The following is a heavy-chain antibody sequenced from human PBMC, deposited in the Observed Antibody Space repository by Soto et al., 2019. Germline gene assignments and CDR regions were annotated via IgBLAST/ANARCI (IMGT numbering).Heavy chain of an antibody. CDR1: GGSISSSSYY. CDR3: ARLGVFNWFDP. Sequence: PSETLSLTCTVSGGSISSSSYYWGWIRQPPGKGLEWIGSIYYSGSTYYNPSLKSRVTISVDTSKNQFSLKLSSVTAADTAVYYCARLGVFNWFDPWGQGTLVTVSS. J-gene: IGHJ5*02. D-gene: IGHD2-8*01. V-gene: IGHV4-39*01. CDR2: IYYSGST.